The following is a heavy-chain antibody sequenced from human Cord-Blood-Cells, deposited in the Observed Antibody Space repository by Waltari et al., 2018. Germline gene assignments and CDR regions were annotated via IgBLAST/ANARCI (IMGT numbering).Heavy chain of an antibody. J-gene: IGHJ4*02. CDR1: VYTFTSYD. CDR2: MNPNSGNT. Sequence: QVQLVQSAAAVKKPGASVKVSCKASVYTFTSYDINWVRQAPGQGLEWMEWMNPNSGNTGYAQKFQGRVTMTRNTSISTAYMERSSLRSEDTAVYYCARGRIPDYWGQGTLVTVSS. V-gene: IGHV1-8*01. D-gene: IGHD2-2*02. CDR3: ARGRIPDY.